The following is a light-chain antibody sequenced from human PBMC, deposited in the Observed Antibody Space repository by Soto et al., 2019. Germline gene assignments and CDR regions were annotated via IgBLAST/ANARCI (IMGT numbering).Light chain of an antibody. J-gene: IGKJ1*01. CDR2: GTS. V-gene: IGKV3-20*01. Sequence: TQSPSTLSASVGDRVTITCRASQSVSSSYLAWYQQKPGQAPRLLMSGTSRRATGIPDRFSGSGSGTDFTLTINRLEPEDFAVYYCQQYDSSPRTFGQGTKVDIK. CDR1: QSVSSSY. CDR3: QQYDSSPRT.